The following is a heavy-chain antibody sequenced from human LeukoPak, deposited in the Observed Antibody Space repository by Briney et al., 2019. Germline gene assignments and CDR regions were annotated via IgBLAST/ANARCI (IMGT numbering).Heavy chain of an antibody. V-gene: IGHV4-59*12. D-gene: IGHD3-22*01. J-gene: IGHJ3*02. CDR1: GGSISSYY. CDR2: IYYSGST. Sequence: SEALSLTCTVSGGSISSYYWSWIRQPPGKGLEWIGYIYYSGSTNYNPSLKSRVTMSVDTSKNQFFLKLSSVTAADTAVYYCARVGNYYDSSGYYLDAFDIWGQGTMVTVSS. CDR3: ARVGNYYDSSGYYLDAFDI.